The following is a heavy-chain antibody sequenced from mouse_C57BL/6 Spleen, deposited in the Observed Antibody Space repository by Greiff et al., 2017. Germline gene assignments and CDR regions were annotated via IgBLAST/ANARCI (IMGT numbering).Heavy chain of an antibody. CDR3: AKSPYDYYAMDY. CDR1: GFSLTSYG. Sequence: QVQLQQSGPGLVQPSQSLSITCTVSGFSLTSYGVHWVRQSPGKGLEWLGVIWRGGSTDYNAAFMSRLSITKDNSKSQVFFKVNSLQADDTAIYYCAKSPYDYYAMDYWGQGTSVTVSS. CDR2: IWRGGST. V-gene: IGHV2-5*01. J-gene: IGHJ4*01. D-gene: IGHD6-5*01.